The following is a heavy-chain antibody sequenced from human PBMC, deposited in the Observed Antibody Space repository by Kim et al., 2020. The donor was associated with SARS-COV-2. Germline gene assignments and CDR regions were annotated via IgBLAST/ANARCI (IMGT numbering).Heavy chain of an antibody. V-gene: IGHV1-69*13. CDR2: IIPIFGTA. Sequence: SVKVSCKASGGTFSSYAISWVRQAPGQGLEWMGGIIPIFGTANYAQKFQGRVTITADESTSTAYMELSSLRSEDTAVYYCARESPRIRGSSSRYYYGMDVWGQGTTVTVSS. J-gene: IGHJ6*02. CDR3: ARESPRIRGSSSRYYYGMDV. CDR1: GGTFSSYA. D-gene: IGHD6-6*01.